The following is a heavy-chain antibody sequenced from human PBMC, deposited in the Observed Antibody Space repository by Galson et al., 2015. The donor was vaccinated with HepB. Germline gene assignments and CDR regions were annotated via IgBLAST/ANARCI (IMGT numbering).Heavy chain of an antibody. CDR1: GFTFSSYA. D-gene: IGHD5-24*01. CDR2: ISYDGSNK. Sequence: SLRLSCAASGFTFSSYAMHWVRQAPGKGLEWVAVISYDGSNKYYADSVKGRFTISRGNSKNTLYLQMNSLRAEDTAVYYCARGGKERWLQISPVDYWGQGTLVTVSS. J-gene: IGHJ4*02. V-gene: IGHV3-30-3*01. CDR3: ARGGKERWLQISPVDY.